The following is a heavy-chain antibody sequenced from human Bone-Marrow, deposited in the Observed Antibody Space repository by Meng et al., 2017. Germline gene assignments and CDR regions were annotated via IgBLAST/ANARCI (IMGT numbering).Heavy chain of an antibody. D-gene: IGHD3-22*01. CDR2: ISSSSSYI. V-gene: IGHV3-21*01. CDR3: AGDCYYYDSSGYCY. Sequence: GESLKISCAASGFTFSSYSMNWVRQAPGKGLEWVSSISSSSSYIYYADSVKGRFTISRDNAKNSLYLQMNSLRAEDTAVYYCAGDCYYYDSSGYCYWGQGTLVTVSS. J-gene: IGHJ4*02. CDR1: GFTFSSYS.